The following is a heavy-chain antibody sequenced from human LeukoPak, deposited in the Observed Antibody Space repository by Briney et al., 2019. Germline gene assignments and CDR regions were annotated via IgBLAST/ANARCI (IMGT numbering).Heavy chain of an antibody. CDR2: ISRSGEST. D-gene: IGHD3-16*01. Sequence: GGTLRLSCAASGFTFSGFAMSWIRQTPGKGLEWVASISRSGESTFYADSVRGRFTISRDNSKNAVSLQMESLRAEDTALYYCAKDYAVGSIDYWGQGTLVTVSS. CDR1: GFTFSGFA. CDR3: AKDYAVGSIDY. J-gene: IGHJ4*02. V-gene: IGHV3-23*01.